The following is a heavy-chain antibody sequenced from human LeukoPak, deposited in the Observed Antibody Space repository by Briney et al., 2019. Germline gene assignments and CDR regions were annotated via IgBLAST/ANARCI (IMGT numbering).Heavy chain of an antibody. J-gene: IGHJ6*03. CDR2: IYYSGST. D-gene: IGHD3-22*01. CDR3: ARQTYCDRSGYYYYYMDV. V-gene: IGHV4-59*01. CDR1: GGSISSYY. Sequence: SETLSLTCTVSGGSISSYYWSWIRQPPGKGLEWIGYIYYSGSTNYNPSLKSRVTISVDTSKNQFSLKLSSVTAADTAVYYCARQTYCDRSGYYYYYMDVWGKGTTVTVSS.